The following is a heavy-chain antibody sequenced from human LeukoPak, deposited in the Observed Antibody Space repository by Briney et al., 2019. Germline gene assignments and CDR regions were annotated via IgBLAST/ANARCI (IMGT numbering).Heavy chain of an antibody. CDR1: GYTFTGFY. D-gene: IGHD3-22*01. J-gene: IGHJ4*02. V-gene: IGHV1-2*02. Sequence: ASVKVSRKASGYTFTGFYVHWVRQAPGQGLEWMGWISPNSGGTNYAQNFQGRVTMTRDTSISTAYMDLSRLTSDDTAVYYCARGSHYYDSSGYNLWGQGTLVTVSS. CDR3: ARGSHYYDSSGYNL. CDR2: ISPNSGGT.